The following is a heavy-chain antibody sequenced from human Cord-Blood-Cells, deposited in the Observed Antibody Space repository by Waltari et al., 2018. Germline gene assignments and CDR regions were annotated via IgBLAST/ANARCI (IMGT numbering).Heavy chain of an antibody. V-gene: IGHV1-69*01. Sequence: QVQLVQSGVEVKKPGSSVKVSCKASGGTFSSYAISWVRQAPGQGLEWMGGIIPIFGTEKYAQKFQGRDTSTADESTSTAYMELSSLRSEDTAVYYCARDHCTNGVCYMGDAFDIWGQGTMVTVSS. CDR2: IIPIFGTE. CDR1: GGTFSSYA. CDR3: ARDHCTNGVCYMGDAFDI. D-gene: IGHD2-8*01. J-gene: IGHJ3*02.